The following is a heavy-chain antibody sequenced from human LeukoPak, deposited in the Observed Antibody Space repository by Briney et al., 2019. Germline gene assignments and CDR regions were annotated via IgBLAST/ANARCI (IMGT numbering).Heavy chain of an antibody. J-gene: IGHJ5*02. CDR1: GGSISSGSYY. D-gene: IGHD6-13*01. CDR3: ARWLAAAASRFDP. V-gene: IGHV4-61*02. CDR2: IYTSGST. Sequence: SETLSLTCTVSGGSISSGSYYWSWIRQPAGKGLEWIGRIYTSGSTNYNPSLKSRVTISVDTSKNQFSLKLSSVTAADTAVYYCARWLAAAASRFDPWGQGTLVTVPS.